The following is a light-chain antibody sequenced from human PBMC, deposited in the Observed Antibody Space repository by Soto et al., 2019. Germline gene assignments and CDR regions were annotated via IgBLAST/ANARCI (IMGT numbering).Light chain of an antibody. V-gene: IGKV3-20*01. CDR1: QRVISDY. J-gene: IGKJ3*01. CDR2: GAS. Sequence: EIVLTQSPGTLSLSPGERATLSCRASQRVISDYLAWYQQKPGQAPRLLIYGASNRATGIPDRFSGSGSGTDFTFTISRLEPEDFAVYYCQQYGSSPLFPFGPGTTVDIK. CDR3: QQYGSSPLFP.